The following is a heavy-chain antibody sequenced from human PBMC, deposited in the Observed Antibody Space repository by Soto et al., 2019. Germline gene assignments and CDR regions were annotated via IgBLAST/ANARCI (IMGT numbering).Heavy chain of an antibody. CDR3: ARGRTVLLWFGELLNWFDP. J-gene: IGHJ5*02. CDR2: INHSGST. V-gene: IGHV4-34*01. Sequence: SETLSLTCAVYGGSFSGYYWTWIRQPPGTGLEWIGEINHSGSTNYNPSLKSRVTISVDTSKNQFSLKLSSVTAADTAVYYCARGRTVLLWFGELLNWFDPWGQGTLVTVS. CDR1: GGSFSGYY. D-gene: IGHD3-10*01.